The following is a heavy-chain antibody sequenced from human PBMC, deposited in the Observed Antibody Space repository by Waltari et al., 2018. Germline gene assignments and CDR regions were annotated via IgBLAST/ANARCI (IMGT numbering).Heavy chain of an antibody. CDR3: ARVNYYDSSGYYGSPHDAFDI. CDR1: GGSISSSSYY. J-gene: IGHJ3*02. Sequence: QLQLQESGPGLVKPSETLSLTCTVSGGSISSSSYYWGWIRQPPGKGLEWIGSIYYSGSTYDNPSLKSRVTISVYTSKNQFSLKLSSVTAADTAVYYCARVNYYDSSGYYGSPHDAFDIWGQGTMVTVSS. CDR2: IYYSGST. D-gene: IGHD3-22*01. V-gene: IGHV4-39*07.